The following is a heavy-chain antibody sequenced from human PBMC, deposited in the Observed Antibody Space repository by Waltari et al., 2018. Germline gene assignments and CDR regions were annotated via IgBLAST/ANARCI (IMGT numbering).Heavy chain of an antibody. V-gene: IGHV4-34*01. CDR1: GGSFSGYY. Sequence: QVQLQQWGAGLLKPSETLSLTCAVYGGSFSGYYWSWIRQSPGKGLEWIGEISHSGSTNQNPSLKSRVTISVDMSKNQFSLKLSSVTAADTAVYYCTRKGPLYYYYYMDVWGRGTTVTVSS. CDR3: TRKGPLYYYYYMDV. J-gene: IGHJ6*03. CDR2: ISHSGST.